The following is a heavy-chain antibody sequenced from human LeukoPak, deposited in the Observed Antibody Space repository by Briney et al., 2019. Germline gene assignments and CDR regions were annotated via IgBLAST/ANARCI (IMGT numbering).Heavy chain of an antibody. D-gene: IGHD6-13*01. Sequence: SETLSLTCTVSGGSISSGGYYWSWIRQHPGKGLEWIGYIYYSGSTYYNLSLKSRVTISVDTSKNQFSLKLSSVTAADTAVYYCARAGKRAYSSSWYWDWFDPWGQGTLVTVSS. CDR1: GGSISSGGYY. CDR3: ARAGKRAYSSSWYWDWFDP. V-gene: IGHV4-31*03. J-gene: IGHJ5*02. CDR2: IYYSGST.